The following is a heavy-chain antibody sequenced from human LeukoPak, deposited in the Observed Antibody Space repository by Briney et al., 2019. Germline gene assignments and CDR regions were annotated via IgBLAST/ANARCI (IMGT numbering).Heavy chain of an antibody. J-gene: IGHJ4*02. CDR1: GLTFSDSY. V-gene: IGHV3-11*01. CDR3: ARDARNFDY. CDR2: ISGSGSRI. Sequence: PGGSLRLSCAASGLTFSDSYMSWIRQAPGKGLEWISYISGSGSRIYYADSVKGRFTISRVNAKKSLYLQMNSLRAEDTAVYYCARDARNFDYWGQGTLVTVSS.